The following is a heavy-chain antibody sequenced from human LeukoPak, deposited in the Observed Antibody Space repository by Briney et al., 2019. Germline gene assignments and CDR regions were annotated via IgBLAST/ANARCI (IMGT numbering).Heavy chain of an antibody. D-gene: IGHD6-13*01. CDR2: INPNSGGT. J-gene: IGHJ4*02. Sequence: GASVKVSCTASGYTFTGYCMHWVRQAPGQGLEWMGWINPNSGGTNYAQKFQGRVTMTRDTSISTAYMELSRLRSDDTAVYYCARAWQQLRVDYFDYWGQGTLVTVSS. CDR1: GYTFTGYC. CDR3: ARAWQQLRVDYFDY. V-gene: IGHV1-2*02.